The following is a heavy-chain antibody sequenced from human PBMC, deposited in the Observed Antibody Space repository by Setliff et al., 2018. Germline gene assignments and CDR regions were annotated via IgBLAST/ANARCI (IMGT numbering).Heavy chain of an antibody. Sequence: ASVKVSCRASGYTFTGYYMHWVRQAPGQGLEWMGRINPNSGGTNYAQKFQGRVTMTRDTSISTAYMELSRLRSDDTAVYYCARVKAPALYYYMDVWDKGTTVTVSS. J-gene: IGHJ6*03. CDR3: ARVKAPALYYYMDV. CDR1: GYTFTGYY. D-gene: IGHD3-16*02. CDR2: INPNSGGT. V-gene: IGHV1-2*06.